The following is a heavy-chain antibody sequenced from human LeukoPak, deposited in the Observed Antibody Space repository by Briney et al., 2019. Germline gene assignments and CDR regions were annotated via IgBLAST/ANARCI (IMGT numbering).Heavy chain of an antibody. CDR1: GFTFSSYS. J-gene: IGHJ4*02. Sequence: GGSLRLSCAASGFTFSSYSMNWVRQAPGKGLEWVSIIYSGGNTYYANSVKGRFTISRDNSKNTLYLQMNSLRAEDTAVYYCARAEWTDYWGQGTLVTVSS. V-gene: IGHV3-53*01. D-gene: IGHD3-3*01. CDR3: ARAEWTDY. CDR2: IYSGGNT.